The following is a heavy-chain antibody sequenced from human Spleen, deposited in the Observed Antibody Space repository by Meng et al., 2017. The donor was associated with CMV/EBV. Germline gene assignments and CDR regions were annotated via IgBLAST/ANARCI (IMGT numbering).Heavy chain of an antibody. J-gene: IGHJ5*02. Sequence: LHTSGVGVGWLRQPPGKALECLAVIYWNDDERYNPSLKNRLTITRDASRNQVVLTVTDMDPRDTATYYCARHITLFGVIRGADWFDPWGQGALVTVSS. CDR3: ARHITLFGVIRGADWFDP. CDR1: LHTSGVG. V-gene: IGHV2-5*01. D-gene: IGHD3-3*01. CDR2: IYWNDDE.